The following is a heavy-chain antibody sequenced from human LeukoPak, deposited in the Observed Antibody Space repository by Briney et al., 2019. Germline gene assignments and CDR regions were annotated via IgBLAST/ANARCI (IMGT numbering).Heavy chain of an antibody. V-gene: IGHV1-46*01. CDR1: GYTFTSYY. CDR3: ARDLAYYYGSGRGDWFDP. J-gene: IGHJ5*02. CDR2: INPSGGST. D-gene: IGHD3-10*01. Sequence: ASVKVSRKASGYTFTSYYMHWVRQAPGQGLEWMGIINPSGGSTSYAQKFQGRVTITRDTSASTAYMELSSLRSEDTAVYYCARDLAYYYGSGRGDWFDPWGQGTLVTVSS.